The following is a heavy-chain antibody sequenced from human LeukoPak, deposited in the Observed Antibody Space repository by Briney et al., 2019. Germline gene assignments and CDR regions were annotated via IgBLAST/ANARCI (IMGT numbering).Heavy chain of an antibody. CDR3: ARDRQQQLVPYYYYYYMDV. Sequence: SVKVSCKASGGTFSSHAISWVRQAPGQGLEWMGGIIPIFGTANYAQKFQGRVTITADESTSTAYMELSSLRSEDTAVYYCARDRQQQLVPYYYYYYMDVWGKGTTVTVSS. CDR2: IIPIFGTA. V-gene: IGHV1-69*13. J-gene: IGHJ6*03. CDR1: GGTFSSHA. D-gene: IGHD6-13*01.